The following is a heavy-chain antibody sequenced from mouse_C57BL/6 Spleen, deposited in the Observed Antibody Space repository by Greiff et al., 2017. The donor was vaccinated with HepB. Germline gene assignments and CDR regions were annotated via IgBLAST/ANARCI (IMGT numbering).Heavy chain of an antibody. V-gene: IGHV1-39*01. CDR2: INPNYGTT. J-gene: IGHJ1*03. CDR3: ARSAGTGWYFDV. CDR1: GYSFTDYN. D-gene: IGHD4-1*01. Sequence: VQLQQSGPELVKPGASVKLSCKASGYSFTDYNMNWVKQSNGKSLEWIGVINPNYGTTSYNQKFKGKATLTVDQSSSTAYMQLNSLTSEDSAVYYYARSAGTGWYFDVWGTGTTVTVSS.